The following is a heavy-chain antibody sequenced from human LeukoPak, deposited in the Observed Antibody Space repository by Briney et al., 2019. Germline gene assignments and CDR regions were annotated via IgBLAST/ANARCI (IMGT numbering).Heavy chain of an antibody. V-gene: IGHV3-23*01. D-gene: IGHD2-21*01. Sequence: RGSLRLSCAASRFTFSRYAMSWVRQAPGKGLEGVSAISGSSGSTYYAASVKGRFSISRDHSKHALYLQMNSLRAEDTAVYYCAKDSHCGGDCYDYWGQGTLVTVSS. J-gene: IGHJ4*02. CDR3: AKDSHCGGDCYDY. CDR2: ISGSSGST. CDR1: RFTFSRYA.